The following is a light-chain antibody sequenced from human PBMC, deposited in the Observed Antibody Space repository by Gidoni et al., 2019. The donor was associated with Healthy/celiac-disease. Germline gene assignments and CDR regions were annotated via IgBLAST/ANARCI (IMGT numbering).Light chain of an antibody. CDR3: MQGTHWPLT. CDR2: TVS. V-gene: IGKV2-30*02. CDR1: QSLVHSDGNTY. Sequence: DVVMTQSPLSLPVTLGQPASISCRSSQSLVHSDGNTYLNWFPQRPGQSPSRLIYTVSNRDSGVPDRFSGSGSGTDFTLKISRVEAEDVGVYYCMQGTHWPLTFGPGTKVDIK. J-gene: IGKJ3*01.